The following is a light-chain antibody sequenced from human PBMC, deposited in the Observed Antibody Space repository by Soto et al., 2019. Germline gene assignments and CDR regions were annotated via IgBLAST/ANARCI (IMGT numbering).Light chain of an antibody. V-gene: IGLV2-14*01. J-gene: IGLJ2*01. CDR3: SSFTTSSTVL. CDR2: EVS. CDR1: SSDVGGYNY. Sequence: QSALTQPASVSGSPGQSITISCTGTSSDVGGYNYVSWYQQHPGEAPKLMIYEVSSRPSGVSNRFSGSKSGNTASLTISGLQTEDEADYYCSSFTTSSTVLFGGGTQLTVL.